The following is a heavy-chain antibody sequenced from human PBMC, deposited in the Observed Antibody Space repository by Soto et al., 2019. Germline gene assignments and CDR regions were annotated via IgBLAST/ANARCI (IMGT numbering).Heavy chain of an antibody. CDR3: AKNGQPPYYYYGLDV. Sequence: ASVKVSCKASGFTFTSSAMQWVRQARGQRLEWMGWISGYNGDTNYAQKFQDRVSMTIDTSTGTAYMELRSLTSDDTAIYYCAKNGQPPYYYYGLDVWGQGTKVTVSS. CDR2: ISGYNGDT. CDR1: GFTFTSSA. V-gene: IGHV1-18*01. D-gene: IGHD2-8*01. J-gene: IGHJ6*02.